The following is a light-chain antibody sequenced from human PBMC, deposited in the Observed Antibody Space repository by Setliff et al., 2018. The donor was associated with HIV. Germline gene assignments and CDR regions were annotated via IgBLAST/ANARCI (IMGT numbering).Light chain of an antibody. J-gene: IGLJ1*01. CDR3: TSYTRNTTYV. CDR1: SSDVGSFNL. V-gene: IGLV2-14*02. CDR2: EGS. Sequence: QSALTQSASVSGSPGQSITISCTGTSSDVGSFNLVSWYQQHPGKAPKLMIYEGSKRPSGVSNRFSASKSGNTASLTISGLQAEDEADYYCTSYTRNTTYVFGTGTKVTVL.